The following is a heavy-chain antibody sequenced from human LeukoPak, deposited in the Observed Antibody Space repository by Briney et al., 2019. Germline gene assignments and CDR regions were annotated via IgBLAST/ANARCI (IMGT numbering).Heavy chain of an antibody. Sequence: PGGSLRLSCVASGFTFDDYTMHWIRQAPGEGLEWVSLISWDATTTYYADSVKGRFTISRDNSKNSLYLQMDSLRTEDTAFYYCSKGHYDVLTGYLFDYWGQGTLVTVSP. V-gene: IGHV3-43*01. J-gene: IGHJ4*02. CDR1: GFTFDDYT. CDR3: SKGHYDVLTGYLFDY. D-gene: IGHD3-9*01. CDR2: ISWDATTT.